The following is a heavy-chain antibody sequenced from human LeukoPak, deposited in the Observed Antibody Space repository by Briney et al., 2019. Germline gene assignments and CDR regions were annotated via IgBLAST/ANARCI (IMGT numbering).Heavy chain of an antibody. Sequence: SETLSLTCTVSGGSISSHYWSWIRQPAGKGLEWIGRIYTSGSTNYNPSLKSRVTMSVDTSKNQFSLKLSSVTAADTAVYYCARDRYNWNYGTRYFDLWGRGTLVTVSS. CDR1: GGSISSHY. D-gene: IGHD1-7*01. CDR2: IYTSGST. V-gene: IGHV4-4*07. CDR3: ARDRYNWNYGTRYFDL. J-gene: IGHJ2*01.